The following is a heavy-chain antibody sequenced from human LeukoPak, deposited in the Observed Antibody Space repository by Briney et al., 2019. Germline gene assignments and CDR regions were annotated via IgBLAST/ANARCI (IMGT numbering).Heavy chain of an antibody. V-gene: IGHV3-74*01. CDR2: INSDGSST. D-gene: IGHD3-22*01. CDR3: ARSSDYDSGDYYPFQH. CDR1: GFTFSSYW. J-gene: IGHJ1*01. Sequence: GGSLRLSCAASGFTFSSYWMHWVRQAPGKGLVWVSRINSDGSSTSYADSVKGRFTISRDNAKNTLYLQMNSLRAEDTAVYYCARSSDYDSGDYYPFQHWGQGTLVTVSS.